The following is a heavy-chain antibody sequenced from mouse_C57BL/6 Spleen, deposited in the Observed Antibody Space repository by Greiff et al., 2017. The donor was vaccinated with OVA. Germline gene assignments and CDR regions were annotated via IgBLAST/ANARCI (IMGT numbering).Heavy chain of an antibody. V-gene: IGHV10-1*01. CDR3: VSSYYYASFAY. Sequence: EVQRVESGGGLVQPKGSLKLSCAASGFSFNTYAMNWVRQAPGKGLEWVARIRSKSNNYATYYADSVKDRFTISRDDSESMLYLQMNNLKTEDTAMYYCVSSYYYASFAYWGQGTLVTVSA. D-gene: IGHD1-1*01. CDR2: IRSKSNNYAT. CDR1: GFSFNTYA. J-gene: IGHJ3*01.